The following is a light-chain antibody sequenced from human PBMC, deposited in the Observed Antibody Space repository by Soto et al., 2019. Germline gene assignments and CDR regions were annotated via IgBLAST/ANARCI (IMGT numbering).Light chain of an antibody. Sequence: QPVLTQPPSVSGAPGQRVTISCTGSSSNIGADYDVHWYQQLPGTAPKLLIYGNSNRPSGVPDRFSGSKSGTSASLAITGLQAEDEADYYCQSYDSILSAVVFGGGTKLTVL. CDR2: GNS. V-gene: IGLV1-40*01. J-gene: IGLJ3*02. CDR3: QSYDSILSAVV. CDR1: SSNIGADYD.